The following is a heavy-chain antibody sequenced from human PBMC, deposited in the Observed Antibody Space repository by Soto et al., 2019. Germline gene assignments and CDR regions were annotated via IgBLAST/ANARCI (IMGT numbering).Heavy chain of an antibody. Sequence: GGSLRLSCAASGFTFSSYAMSWVRQAPGKGLEWVSAISGSGGSTYYADSVKGRFTISRDNSKNTLYLQMNSLRAEDTAVYYCAKQKSIRWELLSGAFLDYWGQGTLVTVSS. CDR3: AKQKSIRWELLSGAFLDY. J-gene: IGHJ4*02. CDR1: GFTFSSYA. D-gene: IGHD1-26*01. V-gene: IGHV3-23*01. CDR2: ISGSGGST.